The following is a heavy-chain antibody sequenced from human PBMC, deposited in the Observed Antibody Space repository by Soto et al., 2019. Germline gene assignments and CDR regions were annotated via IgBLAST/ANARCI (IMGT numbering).Heavy chain of an antibody. CDR1: GGAFTNYS. CDR2: IIPLHNTS. V-gene: IGHV1-69*08. Sequence: ASVKVSCKVSGGAFTNYSLNWVRHAPGQGLEWLGGIIPLHNTSNYSLKLLGRGSVTADISSNTVYMHLSGLTSDDTATYYCAIWSNWNPLYYRGMDVWGQGTTVTVSS. D-gene: IGHD1-20*01. CDR3: AIWSNWNPLYYRGMDV. J-gene: IGHJ6*02.